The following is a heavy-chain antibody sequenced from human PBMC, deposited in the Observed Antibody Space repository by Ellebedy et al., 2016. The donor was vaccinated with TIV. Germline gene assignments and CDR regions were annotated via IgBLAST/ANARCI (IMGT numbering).Heavy chain of an antibody. D-gene: IGHD6-13*01. Sequence: PGGFLRLSCAASGFTFSTYSMNWVRQAPGKGLEWVSVIHGGGNTNYADSVRGRFTISRDNSKNTLYLQMTGLRADDTAVYYCASKDYSGTFRYWYFDLWGRGTLVTVSS. V-gene: IGHV3-66*01. CDR1: GFTFSTYS. CDR2: IHGGGNT. CDR3: ASKDYSGTFRYWYFDL. J-gene: IGHJ2*01.